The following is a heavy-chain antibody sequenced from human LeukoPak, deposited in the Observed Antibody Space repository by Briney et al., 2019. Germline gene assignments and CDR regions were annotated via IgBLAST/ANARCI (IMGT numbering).Heavy chain of an antibody. J-gene: IGHJ6*03. D-gene: IGHD5-18*01. V-gene: IGHV3-21*01. Sequence: NPGGSLRLSCAASGFTFSSYSMNRVRQAPGKGLEWVSSISSSSSYIYYADSVKGRFTISRDNAKNSLYLQMNSLRAEDTAVYYCARGVDTAMDTYYYYYMDVWGKGTTVTVSS. CDR2: ISSSSSYI. CDR3: ARGVDTAMDTYYYYYMDV. CDR1: GFTFSSYS.